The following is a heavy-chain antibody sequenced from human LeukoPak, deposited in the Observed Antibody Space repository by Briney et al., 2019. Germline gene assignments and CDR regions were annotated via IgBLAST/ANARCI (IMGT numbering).Heavy chain of an antibody. CDR2: IYYSGST. V-gene: IGHV4-59*01. J-gene: IGHJ3*02. CDR3: ARDPLSRRNYDAFDI. Sequence: PSETLSLTCTVSGGSISSYYWSWIRQPPGKGLEWIGYIYYSGSTNYNPSLKSRVTISVDTSKNQFSLKLSSVTAADTAVYYCARDPLSRRNYDAFDIWGQGTMVTVSS. CDR1: GGSISSYY. D-gene: IGHD3-3*02.